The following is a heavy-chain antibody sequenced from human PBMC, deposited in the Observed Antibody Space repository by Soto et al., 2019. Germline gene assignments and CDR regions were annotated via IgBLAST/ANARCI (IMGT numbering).Heavy chain of an antibody. D-gene: IGHD3-3*01. V-gene: IGHV3-23*01. J-gene: IGHJ4*02. Sequence: GGSLRLSCTTSGFSLASFAMTWVRQAPGKGLEWGATISGSDGKTYYADSVKGRFSISRDTSRNTLYLQMNSLRADDTAIYYCAKWSYLDYWGQGTRVTGSS. CDR2: ISGSDGKT. CDR1: GFSLASFA. CDR3: AKWSYLDY.